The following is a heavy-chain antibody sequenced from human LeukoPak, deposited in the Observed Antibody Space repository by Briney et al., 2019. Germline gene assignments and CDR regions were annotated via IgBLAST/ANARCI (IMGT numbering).Heavy chain of an antibody. CDR3: ARGQTTVTN. D-gene: IGHD4-17*01. J-gene: IGHJ4*02. CDR2: IKQDGSEK. CDR1: GFTFSSYE. Sequence: GGSLRLSCAASGFTFSSYEMNWVRQAPGKGLEWVANIKQDGSEKYYVDSVKGRFTISRDNAKNSLYLQMNSLKAEDTAVYFCARGQTTVTNWGQGTLVTVSS. V-gene: IGHV3-7*03.